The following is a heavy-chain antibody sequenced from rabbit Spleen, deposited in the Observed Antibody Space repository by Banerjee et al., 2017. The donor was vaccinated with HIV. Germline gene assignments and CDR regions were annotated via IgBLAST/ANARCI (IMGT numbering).Heavy chain of an antibody. CDR1: GFPFSDYYY. CDR2: INVGSSGRT. D-gene: IGHD8-1*01. Sequence: QEQLEESGGGLVKPEGSLTLTCKASGFPFSDYYYICWVRQAPEKGMEWIACINVGSSGRTYYASWATGRFTFSRTSSTTVTLQMTSLTAADTATYFCARDAGTSFSTYGMDLWGPGTLVTVS. J-gene: IGHJ6*01. CDR3: ARDAGTSFSTYGMDL. V-gene: IGHV1S45*01.